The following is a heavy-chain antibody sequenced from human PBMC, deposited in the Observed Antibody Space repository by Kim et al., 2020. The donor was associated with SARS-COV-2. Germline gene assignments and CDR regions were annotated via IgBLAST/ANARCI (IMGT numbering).Heavy chain of an antibody. CDR2: GTEK. CDR3: ARWTSTSYY. D-gene: IGHD2-2*01. J-gene: IGHJ4*02. V-gene: IGHV3-7*01. Sequence: GTEKPYVDSGKGRFTIARDNAKNSLSLQMNSLRAEDTAVYYCARWTSTSYYWGQGTLVTVFS.